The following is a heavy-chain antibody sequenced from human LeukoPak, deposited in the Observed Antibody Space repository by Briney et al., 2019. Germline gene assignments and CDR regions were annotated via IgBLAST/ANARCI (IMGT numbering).Heavy chain of an antibody. D-gene: IGHD2-15*01. CDR3: ARMVIRAYCTGGNCYEHAFDI. CDR1: GGSISTYY. V-gene: IGHV4-59*08. J-gene: IGHJ3*02. CDR2: IYYGGSS. Sequence: SETLSLTCSVSGGSISTYYWSWIRQPPGKGLEWIGYIYYGGSSNYNPSLKSRVTISVDTSKNQFSLNLSSVTAADTAVYYCARMVIRAYCTGGNCYEHAFDIWGQGTMVTVSS.